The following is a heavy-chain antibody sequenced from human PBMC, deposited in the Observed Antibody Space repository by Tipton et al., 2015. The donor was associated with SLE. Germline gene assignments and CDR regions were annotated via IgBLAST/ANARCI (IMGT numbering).Heavy chain of an antibody. D-gene: IGHD3-22*01. V-gene: IGHV4-4*07. CDR1: GGSVSRYY. CDR2: IYSTGSS. J-gene: IGHJ4*02. Sequence: GLVKPSETLSLTCAVAGGSVSRYYWSWIRQPAGKGLEWIGRIYSTGSSNYNPSFKSRVTMSVDTSKHQFSLKLSYVTAADTAVYYCARDRDYYDSSGYSYYLDYWGQGTLVTVSS. CDR3: ARDRDYYDSSGYSYYLDY.